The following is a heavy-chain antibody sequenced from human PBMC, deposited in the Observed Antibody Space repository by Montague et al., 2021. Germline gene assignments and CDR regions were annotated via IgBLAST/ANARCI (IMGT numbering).Heavy chain of an antibody. CDR1: GFTFSDYW. J-gene: IGHJ4*02. CDR2: VSPGGTTT. V-gene: IGHV3-74*01. D-gene: IGHD3-3*02. Sequence: SLRLSCEASGFTFSDYWMHWVRQAPGKGLVWVSHVSPGGTTTNYAASVRARFTISRDDAKNTLYLQMHSLRAEDTAVYFCARATLASPHRVLDSWGRGTLVTVSS. CDR3: ARATLASPHRVLDS.